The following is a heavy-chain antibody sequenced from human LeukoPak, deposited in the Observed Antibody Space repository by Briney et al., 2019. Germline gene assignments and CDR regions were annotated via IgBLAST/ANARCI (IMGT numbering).Heavy chain of an antibody. V-gene: IGHV4-39*01. J-gene: IGHJ4*02. CDR3: ASRRRGAPDGEEYYFDY. CDR1: GGSISTTTYY. Sequence: SETLSLTCTVSGGSISTTTYYWVWIRQPPGKGLDWIGSIYYRGTAYYNPSLKSRVTISVDTSKNQFSLKLSSVTAAATAVYYGASRRRGAPDGEEYYFDYGGGGPLVTVSS. CDR2: IYYRGTA. D-gene: IGHD3-16*01.